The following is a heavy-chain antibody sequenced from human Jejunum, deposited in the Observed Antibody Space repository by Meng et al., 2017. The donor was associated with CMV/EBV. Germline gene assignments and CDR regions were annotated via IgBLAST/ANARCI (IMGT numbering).Heavy chain of an antibody. V-gene: IGHV3-66*02. J-gene: IGHJ6*02. Sequence: AASGFTVSTNYMTWVRQAPGKGLEWVSVIYSGGSTYYAESVKGRFTISRDNSKNTLYLQMSSLRAEDTAVYYCARQEWFDYGLDVWGQGTTVTVSS. CDR3: ARQEWFDYGLDV. CDR1: GFTVSTNY. CDR2: IYSGGST. D-gene: IGHD3-10*01.